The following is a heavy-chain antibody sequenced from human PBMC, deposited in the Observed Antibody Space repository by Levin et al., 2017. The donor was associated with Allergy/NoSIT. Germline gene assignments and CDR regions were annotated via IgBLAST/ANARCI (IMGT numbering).Heavy chain of an antibody. D-gene: IGHD5-18*01. CDR1: GYTFISND. CDR3: ARDVDTLPGGEIFDY. Sequence: PVASVKVSCKSSGYTFISNDINWVRQAAGQGLEWMGWMNPNSGNTGYAQKFQGRVTMTRNTSITTAYMELSSLRSEDTAVYYCARDVDTLPGGEIFDYWGQGTPVTVSS. CDR2: MNPNSGNT. J-gene: IGHJ4*02. V-gene: IGHV1-8*01.